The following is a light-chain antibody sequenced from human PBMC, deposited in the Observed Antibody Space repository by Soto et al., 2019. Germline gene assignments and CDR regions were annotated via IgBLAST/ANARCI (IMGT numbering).Light chain of an antibody. CDR3: XXXXXXPRT. J-gene: IGKJ1*01. CDR2: SAS. CDR1: QSVSSTY. Sequence: EIVLTQSPGTLSLSPWERATLSCRASQSVSSTYLAWYQQKPGQAPRLLIYSASSRATGIPDRFSGSGAGTAVTLPTSRLETEDVAVEXXXXXXXXPRTFGQGTKVDIK. V-gene: IGKV3-20*01.